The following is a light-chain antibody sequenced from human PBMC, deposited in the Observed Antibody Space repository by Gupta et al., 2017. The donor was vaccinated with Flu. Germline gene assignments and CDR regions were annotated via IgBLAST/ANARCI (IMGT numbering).Light chain of an antibody. CDR3: QQYGDSPYT. J-gene: IGKJ2*01. V-gene: IGKV3-20*01. CDR2: GAS. Sequence: IVLTQSPGTLSLSPGERATLSCRASQSISSSFLAWYQQTPGQAPRLLVYGASSRATGIPDRFSGSGSGTDFTLSISRVEPEDFAVYYCQQYGDSPYTFGQGTKLEIK. CDR1: QSISSSF.